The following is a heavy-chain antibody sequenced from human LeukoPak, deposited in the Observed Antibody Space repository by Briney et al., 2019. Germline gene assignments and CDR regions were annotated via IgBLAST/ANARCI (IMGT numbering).Heavy chain of an antibody. Sequence: SETLSLTCAVYGGSFSGYYWSWIRQPPGKGLEWIGEIYHSGSTNYNPSLKSRVTISVDTSKNQFSLKLSSVTAADTAVYYCAGLLGGYWGQGTLVTVSS. D-gene: IGHD4-23*01. CDR1: GGSFSGYY. J-gene: IGHJ4*02. V-gene: IGHV4-34*01. CDR2: IYHSGST. CDR3: AGLLGGY.